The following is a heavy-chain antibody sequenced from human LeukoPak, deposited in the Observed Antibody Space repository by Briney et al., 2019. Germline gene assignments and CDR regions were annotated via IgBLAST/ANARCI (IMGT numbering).Heavy chain of an antibody. D-gene: IGHD2-21*01. Sequence: GRFTISRDNIHNSLSLQMNTLRAEDTAVYYCARLRDCWYSGDLDYWGQGTLVTVSS. CDR3: ARLRDCWYSGDLDY. V-gene: IGHV3-11*06. J-gene: IGHJ4*02.